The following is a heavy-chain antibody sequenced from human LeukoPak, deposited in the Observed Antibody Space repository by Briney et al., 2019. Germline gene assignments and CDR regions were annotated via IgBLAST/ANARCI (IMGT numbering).Heavy chain of an antibody. D-gene: IGHD3-16*02. CDR1: GGSISSSNW. CDR2: IHHSGST. V-gene: IGHV4-4*02. Sequence: PSGTLSLTCAVSGGSISSSNWWSWVRQPPGKGLEWIGEIHHSGSTNYNPSLKSRVTISVDTSKNQFSLKLSSVTAADTAVYYCARRGLYDYVWGSYRYTGPLDWFDPWGQGTLVTVSS. J-gene: IGHJ5*02. CDR3: ARRGLYDYVWGSYRYTGPLDWFDP.